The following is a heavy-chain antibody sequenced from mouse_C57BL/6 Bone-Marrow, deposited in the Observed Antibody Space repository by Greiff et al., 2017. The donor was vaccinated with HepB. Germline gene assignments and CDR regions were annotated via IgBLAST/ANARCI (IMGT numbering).Heavy chain of an antibody. J-gene: IGHJ3*01. CDR1: GYTFPSYW. D-gene: IGHD1-1*01. CDR2: IYPSDSET. Sequence: KESCKASGYTFPSYWMDWVKQRPGQGLEWIGNIYPSDSETHYNQKFKDKATLTVDKSSSTAYMQLSSLTSEDSAVYYCARTDYYGSSPLFAYWGQGTLVTVSA. CDR3: ARTDYYGSSPLFAY. V-gene: IGHV1-61*01.